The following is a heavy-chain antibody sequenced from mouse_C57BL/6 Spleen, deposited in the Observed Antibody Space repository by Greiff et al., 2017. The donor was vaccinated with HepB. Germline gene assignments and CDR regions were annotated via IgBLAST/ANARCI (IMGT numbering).Heavy chain of an antibody. CDR1: GYTFTDYY. Sequence: EVQLQQSGPVLVKPGASVKMSCKASGYTFTDYYMNWVKQSHGKSLEWIGVINPYNGGTSYNQKFKGKATLTVDKSSSTAYMELNSLTSEDSAVYYCARSGGYPFACWGQGTLVTVSA. CDR2: INPYNGGT. J-gene: IGHJ3*01. D-gene: IGHD2-2*01. V-gene: IGHV1-19*01. CDR3: ARSGGYPFAC.